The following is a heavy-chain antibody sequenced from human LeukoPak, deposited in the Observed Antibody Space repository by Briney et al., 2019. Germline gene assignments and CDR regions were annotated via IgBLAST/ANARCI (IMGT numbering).Heavy chain of an antibody. V-gene: IGHV3-23*01. Sequence: PGGSLRLSCAASGFTFSSYAISWVRQAPGKGLQWVSAISGSGGSTYYADSVKGRFTISRDNSRNTMYLEIESLRAEDTAMYYCAKVERTGYTVGGMDVWGQGTTVTVSS. CDR2: ISGSGGST. J-gene: IGHJ6*02. CDR3: AKVERTGYTVGGMDV. CDR1: GFTFSSYA. D-gene: IGHD3-9*01.